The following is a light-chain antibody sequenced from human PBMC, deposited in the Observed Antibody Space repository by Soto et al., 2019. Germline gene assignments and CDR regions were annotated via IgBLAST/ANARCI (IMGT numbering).Light chain of an antibody. Sequence: EIVLTQSPGTLSLSPGERATLSCRASQTLSTNSLAWYQQRLGQTPRLLIYAASTRDTDIPDRFNGSGSGTDFALTISRLEPEDFALYYCQQYDASPHTFGPGTKVDIK. CDR1: QTLSTNS. CDR2: AAS. J-gene: IGKJ3*01. V-gene: IGKV3-20*01. CDR3: QQYDASPHT.